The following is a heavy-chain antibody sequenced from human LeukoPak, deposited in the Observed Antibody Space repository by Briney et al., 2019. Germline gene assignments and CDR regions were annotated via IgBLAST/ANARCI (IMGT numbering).Heavy chain of an antibody. Sequence: GGTLRLSCAASGFSFTYGMSWVRQAPGKGLEWVGFIRSKVWGGTPEYAASVEGRFTISRNDSKGIAYLQMNSLKTEDTAVYYCSRDQTPYYWGQGTLVTVSS. CDR3: SRDQTPYY. J-gene: IGHJ4*02. CDR1: GFSFTYG. CDR2: IRSKVWGGTP. V-gene: IGHV3-49*04.